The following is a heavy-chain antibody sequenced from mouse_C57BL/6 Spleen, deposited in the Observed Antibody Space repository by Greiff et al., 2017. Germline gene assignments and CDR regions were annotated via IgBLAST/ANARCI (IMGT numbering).Heavy chain of an antibody. Sequence: EVKVVESGGGLVKPGGSLKLSCAASGFTFSSYAMSWVRQTPEKRLEWVATISDGGSYTYYPDNVKGRFTISRDNAKKNLYLQMSHLKSEDTAMYYCARDGGGRLRDWFAYWGQGTLVTVSA. CDR2: ISDGGSYT. D-gene: IGHD1-2*01. V-gene: IGHV5-4*01. J-gene: IGHJ3*01. CDR1: GFTFSSYA. CDR3: ARDGGGRLRDWFAY.